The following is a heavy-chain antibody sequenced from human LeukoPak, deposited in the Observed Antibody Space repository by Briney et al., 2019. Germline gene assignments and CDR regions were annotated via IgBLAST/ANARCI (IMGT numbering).Heavy chain of an antibody. CDR2: IHSSGST. CDR1: SGSISGYY. Sequence: SETLSLTCTVSSGSISGYYWSWIRQPAGKGLEWIGHIHSSGSTNYNPTLRSRVTMSVDKSKNQFSLKLSSVTAADTAVYYCAKHSPWFDPWGQGTLVTVSS. CDR3: AKHSPWFDP. D-gene: IGHD1-26*01. J-gene: IGHJ5*02. V-gene: IGHV4-4*07.